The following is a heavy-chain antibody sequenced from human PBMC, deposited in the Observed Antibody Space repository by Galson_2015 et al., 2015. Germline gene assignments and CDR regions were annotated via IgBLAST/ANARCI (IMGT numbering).Heavy chain of an antibody. V-gene: IGHV1-69*11. CDR2: VIPVVDTT. CDR3: AREGPAGSLDY. D-gene: IGHD3-10*01. J-gene: IGHJ4*02. Sequence: SVKVSCKAPGGIFNSFGIGWVRQAPGQGLEWMGIVIPVVDTTLYARTFQDRISITADESTSTAYLELSNLKSGDTAVYYCAREGPAGSLDYWGQGTPVYVSA. CDR1: GGIFNSFG.